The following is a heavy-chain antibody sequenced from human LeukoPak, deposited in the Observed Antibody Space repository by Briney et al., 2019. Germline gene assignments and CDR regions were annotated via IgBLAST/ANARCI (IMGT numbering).Heavy chain of an antibody. Sequence: KPSQTLSLTRTVSGGSISSGSYYWSWIRQPAGKGLEWIGRIYTSGSTNYNPSLKSRVTISVDTSKNQFTLTLSSVTAADTAVYYCARETGSGSYYKGGLFDYWGQGTLVTVSS. J-gene: IGHJ4*02. V-gene: IGHV4-61*02. D-gene: IGHD3-10*01. CDR3: ARETGSGSYYKGGLFDY. CDR2: IYTSGST. CDR1: GGSISSGSYY.